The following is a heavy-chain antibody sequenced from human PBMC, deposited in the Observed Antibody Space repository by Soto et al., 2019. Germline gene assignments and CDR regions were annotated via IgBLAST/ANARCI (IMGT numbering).Heavy chain of an antibody. CDR3: ARVPFGYDDSGVYHQFTWSDS. CDR2: VYFTETT. Sequence: QVQLRESGPGLVKPSQTLSLTCTVSGVSISTRGFYWSWVRQRPGEGLEWIGYVYFTETTFFNPSLKGRVVRSVDTSLNQFSLGLYSVTAGDTAMYFCARVPFGYDDSGVYHQFTWSDSWGPGTLVTVSS. V-gene: IGHV4-31*03. CDR1: GVSISTRGFY. J-gene: IGHJ5*01. D-gene: IGHD2-15*01.